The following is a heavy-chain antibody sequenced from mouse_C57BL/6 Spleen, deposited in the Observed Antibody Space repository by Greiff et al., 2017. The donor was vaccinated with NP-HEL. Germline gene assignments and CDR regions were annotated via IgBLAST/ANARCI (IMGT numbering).Heavy chain of an antibody. CDR3: ARWGYDYEEYFEV. CDR1: GYTFTSYW. V-gene: IGHV1-59*01. CDR2: IDPSDSYT. D-gene: IGHD2-4*01. Sequence: VQLQQPGAELVRPGTSVKLSCKASGYTFTSYWMHWVKQRPGQGLEWIGVIDPSDSYTNYNQKFKGKATLTVDTSSSTAYMQLSSLTSEDSAVYFCARWGYDYEEYFEVWGTGTTVTVSS. J-gene: IGHJ1*03.